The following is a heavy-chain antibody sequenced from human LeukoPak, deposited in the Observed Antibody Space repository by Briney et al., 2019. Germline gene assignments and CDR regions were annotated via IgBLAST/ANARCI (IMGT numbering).Heavy chain of an antibody. CDR3: KRESVHDAFDI. CDR2: INPNNGGT. D-gene: IGHD3-10*01. Sequence: ASVKVSCKASGYTFTGYYMHWVRQAPGQGLEWMGWINPNNGGTNYAQKFQGRVTMTRDTSISTAYMELSRLRSDDTAVYFCKRESVHDAFDIWGQGTMVTVSS. J-gene: IGHJ3*02. V-gene: IGHV1-2*02. CDR1: GYTFTGYY.